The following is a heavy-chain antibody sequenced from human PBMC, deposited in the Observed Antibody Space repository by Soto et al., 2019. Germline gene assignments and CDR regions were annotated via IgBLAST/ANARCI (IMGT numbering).Heavy chain of an antibody. V-gene: IGHV3-33*06. Sequence: GGSLRLSCAASGFTFRSYGMHWVRQAPGKGLEWVAVTWYDGSNKYYADSVQGRFSISRDNSKSTLFLQLNSLRAEDTAVYYCTKDRSSTLDGMDVWGQGTTVTVSS. CDR3: TKDRSSTLDGMDV. D-gene: IGHD6-13*01. CDR2: TWYDGSNK. J-gene: IGHJ6*02. CDR1: GFTFRSYG.